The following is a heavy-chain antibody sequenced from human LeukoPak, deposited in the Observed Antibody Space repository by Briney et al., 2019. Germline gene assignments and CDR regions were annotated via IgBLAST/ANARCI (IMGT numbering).Heavy chain of an antibody. CDR2: IYYSGST. Sequence: SETLSLTCTVSGGSISSGGYYWSWIRQHPGKGLEWIGYIYYSGSTYYNPSLKSRVTISVDTSKNQFSLKLSSVTAADTAVYYCAREGPVTPFDYWGQGTLVTVSS. D-gene: IGHD4-11*01. V-gene: IGHV4-31*03. CDR3: AREGPVTPFDY. J-gene: IGHJ4*02. CDR1: GGSISSGGYY.